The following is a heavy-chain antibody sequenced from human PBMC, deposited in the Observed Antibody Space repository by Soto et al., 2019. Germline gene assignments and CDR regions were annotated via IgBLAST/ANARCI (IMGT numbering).Heavy chain of an antibody. Sequence: EVQLVESGGGLVQPGGSLRLSCAASGFTFSNYWMHWVRQAPGKGLVWVSRINSDGSTTSHADSVKGQFTISRDNAKNTLYLQMNSLRAEDTAVYYCARLPGYSTGWTPFDFWGQGTQVTVSS. CDR1: GFTFSNYW. CDR3: ARLPGYSTGWTPFDF. V-gene: IGHV3-74*01. CDR2: INSDGSTT. D-gene: IGHD6-19*01. J-gene: IGHJ4*02.